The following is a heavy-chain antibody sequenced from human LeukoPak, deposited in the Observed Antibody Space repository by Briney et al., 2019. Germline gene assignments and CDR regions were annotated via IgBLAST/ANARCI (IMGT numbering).Heavy chain of an antibody. V-gene: IGHV3-21*01. CDR3: ARGAAAAGTDY. CDR2: ISSSSSYI. CDR1: GFTFSSYS. D-gene: IGHD6-13*01. J-gene: IGHJ4*02. Sequence: GGSLRLSCAASGFTFSSYSMNWVGQAPGKGLEWVSSISSSSSYIYYADSVKGRFTISRDNAKNSLYLQMNSLRAEDTAVYYCARGAAAAGTDYWGQGTLVTVSS.